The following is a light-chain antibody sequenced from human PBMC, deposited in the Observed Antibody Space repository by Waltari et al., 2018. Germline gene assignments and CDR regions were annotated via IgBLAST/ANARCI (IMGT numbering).Light chain of an antibody. CDR1: SSNIGSNT. Sequence: QSVLTQPPSASGTPGQRVTISCSGSSSNIGSNTVNWYQQLPGTAPQLLIYSNNQPPSGVPDRFSGSKSGTSASLAISGLQSEDEADYYCAAWDDSLNGWVFGGGTKLTVL. CDR2: SNN. J-gene: IGLJ3*02. V-gene: IGLV1-44*01. CDR3: AAWDDSLNGWV.